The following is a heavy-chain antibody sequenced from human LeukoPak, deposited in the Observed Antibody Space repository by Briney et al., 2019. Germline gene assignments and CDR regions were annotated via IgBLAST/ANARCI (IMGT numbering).Heavy chain of an antibody. J-gene: IGHJ6*02. D-gene: IGHD7-27*01. CDR1: GYTSTSYG. CDR2: ISAYNGNT. CDR3: ARGLPWGQNSLYGMDV. V-gene: IGHV1-18*01. Sequence: GASVKVSCKASGYTSTSYGVSWVRQAPGQGLEWMGWISAYNGNTNYAQKVQARVTMTRDTSTSTAYMELRSLRSDDTAAYYCARGLPWGQNSLYGMDVWGQGTTVTVSS.